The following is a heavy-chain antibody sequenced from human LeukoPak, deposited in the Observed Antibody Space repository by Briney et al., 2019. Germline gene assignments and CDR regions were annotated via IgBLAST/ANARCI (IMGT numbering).Heavy chain of an antibody. CDR2: IIPILGIA. J-gene: IGHJ6*02. D-gene: IGHD3-3*01. V-gene: IGHV1-69*04. CDR3: ARVDWSGYYYYYYGMDV. Sequence: SVKVSCKASGGTFSSYAISWVRQAPGQGLEWMGRIIPILGIANYAQKFQGRVTMTRNTSVSTAYMELSSLRSEDTAVYYCARVDWSGYYYYYYGMDVWGQGTTVTVSS. CDR1: GGTFSSYA.